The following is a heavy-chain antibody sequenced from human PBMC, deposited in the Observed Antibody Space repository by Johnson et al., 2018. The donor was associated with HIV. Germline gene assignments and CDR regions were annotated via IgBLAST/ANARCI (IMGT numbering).Heavy chain of an antibody. D-gene: IGHD5-18*01. Sequence: VQLVESGGGVVQPGRSLRLSCAASGFTFSSYGMHWVRQAPGKGLEWVAIISYDGSNKYYRDSVKGRFTISRDNSKNTLYLQMNSLRAEDTAVYYCAKERVYIRTFDIWGQGTLVTVSS. CDR1: GFTFSSYG. CDR2: ISYDGSNK. J-gene: IGHJ3*02. CDR3: AKERVYIRTFDI. V-gene: IGHV3-30*18.